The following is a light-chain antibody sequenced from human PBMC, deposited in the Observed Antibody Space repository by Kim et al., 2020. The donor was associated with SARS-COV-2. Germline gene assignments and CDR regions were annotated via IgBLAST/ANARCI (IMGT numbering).Light chain of an antibody. CDR2: AAS. V-gene: IGKV3-20*01. J-gene: IGKJ5*01. Sequence: GRAHLSVRASPSFNSSYFGWYPQKVCQAPRLLIYAASTRANGIPDRFSGSGSGTDFTLTISRLEPEDFAGFYCQQYGSSPLITFGQGTRLGIK. CDR3: QQYGSSPLIT. CDR1: PSFNSSY.